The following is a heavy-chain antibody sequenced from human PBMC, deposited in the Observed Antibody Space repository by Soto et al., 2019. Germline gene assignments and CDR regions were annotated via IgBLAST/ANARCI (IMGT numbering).Heavy chain of an antibody. D-gene: IGHD4-17*01. Sequence: QVQLQESGPGLVKPSGTLSLTCAVSSGSISSSNWWSWVRQPPGKGLEWIGEIYHSGSTNYNPSLKSRVTISVDKSKNQFSLKLSSVTAADTAVYYCASLGYGYYRTYPDDAFDIWGQGTMVTVSS. V-gene: IGHV4-4*02. J-gene: IGHJ3*02. CDR2: IYHSGST. CDR3: ASLGYGYYRTYPDDAFDI. CDR1: SGSISSSNW.